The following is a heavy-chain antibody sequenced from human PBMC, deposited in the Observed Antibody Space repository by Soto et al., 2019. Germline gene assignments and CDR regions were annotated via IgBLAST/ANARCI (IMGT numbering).Heavy chain of an antibody. CDR1: GVSISSGDYY. V-gene: IGHV4-30-4*01. CDR2: IYYSGST. CDR3: ARHRARNWFDP. J-gene: IGHJ5*02. D-gene: IGHD6-6*01. Sequence: SETLSLTCSVSGVSISSGDYYWSWIRQPPGKGLEWIGYIYYSGSTYYNPSLKSRVTISVDTSKNQFSLKLSPVTAADTAVFYCARHRARNWFDPWGQGTLVTVSS.